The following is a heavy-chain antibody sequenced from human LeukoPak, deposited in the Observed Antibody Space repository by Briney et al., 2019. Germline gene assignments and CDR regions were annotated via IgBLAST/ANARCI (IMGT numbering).Heavy chain of an antibody. CDR3: AREEGFDY. J-gene: IGHJ4*02. Sequence: GGSLRLSCAASGFTFSSYWMHWVRHAPGKGLVWVSHINSDGSTTNYVDSVKGRFTISRDNAKNTLFLQMNSLRVEDTAVYYCAREEGFDYWGQGTLVTVSS. CDR1: GFTFSSYW. CDR2: INSDGSTT. V-gene: IGHV3-74*01.